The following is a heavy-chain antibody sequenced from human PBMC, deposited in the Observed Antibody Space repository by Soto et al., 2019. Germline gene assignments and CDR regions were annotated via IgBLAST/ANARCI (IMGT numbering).Heavy chain of an antibody. D-gene: IGHD2-15*01. CDR1: GGSFSGYY. CDR2: INHSGST. CDR3: ARARGLIRYCSGGSCLNWFDP. Sequence: SETLSLTCAVYGGSFSGYYWSWIRQPPGKGLEWIGEINHSGSTNYNPSLKSRVTISVDTSKNQFSLKLSSVTAADTAVYYCARARGLIRYCSGGSCLNWFDPWGQGTLVTVSS. V-gene: IGHV4-34*01. J-gene: IGHJ5*02.